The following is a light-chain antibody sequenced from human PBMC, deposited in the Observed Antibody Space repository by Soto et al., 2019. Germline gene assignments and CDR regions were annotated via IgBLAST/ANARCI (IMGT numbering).Light chain of an antibody. CDR1: QTISSY. Sequence: DIQMTQSPSSLSVSIGDRVTITCWASQTISSYLNWYQQKPGKAPKRLIYAASSLQSGVPSRFSGSESGTDFTLTISSLQPEDFATYYCQQSYSTPYTFGQGTELEIK. CDR3: QQSYSTPYT. J-gene: IGKJ2*01. CDR2: AAS. V-gene: IGKV1-39*01.